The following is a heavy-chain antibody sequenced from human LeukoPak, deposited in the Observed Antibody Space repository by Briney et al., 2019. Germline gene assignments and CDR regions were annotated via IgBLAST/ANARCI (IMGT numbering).Heavy chain of an antibody. D-gene: IGHD2-21*02. J-gene: IGHJ3*02. Sequence: GGSLRLSCAASGFTFDDYGMSWVRQAPGKGLEWVSGINWNGGSTGYADSVKGRFTISRDNAKNSLYLQMNSLRAEDTAVYYCAKDLAHIVVVTAAFDIWGQGTMVTVSS. CDR1: GFTFDDYG. CDR3: AKDLAHIVVVTAAFDI. CDR2: INWNGGST. V-gene: IGHV3-20*04.